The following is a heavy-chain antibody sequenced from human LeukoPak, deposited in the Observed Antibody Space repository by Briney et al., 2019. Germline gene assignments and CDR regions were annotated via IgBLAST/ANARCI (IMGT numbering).Heavy chain of an antibody. CDR3: ARGLHDRSWYGAH. CDR1: GFTFSDYT. Sequence: PRRSLRLSCAASGFTFSDYTMQWVRQAPGKGLEWVALLPPDGSYQYYADSLKGRFTISRDNFKNALYLQMNSLRLEDTAVYYCARGLHDRSWYGAHWGQGTLLSVSS. CDR2: LPPDGSYQ. J-gene: IGHJ4*02. V-gene: IGHV3-30*04. D-gene: IGHD6-13*01.